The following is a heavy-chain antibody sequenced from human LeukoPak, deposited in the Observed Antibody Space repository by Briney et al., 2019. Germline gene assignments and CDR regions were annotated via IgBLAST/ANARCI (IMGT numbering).Heavy chain of an antibody. CDR3: ARDRYYYDSSGKFDY. CDR2: IYTSGST. CDR1: GASFTGYY. V-gene: IGHV4-4*07. D-gene: IGHD3-22*01. J-gene: IGHJ4*02. Sequence: SETLSLTCDVYGASFTGYYWSWIRQPAGKGLEWIGRIYTSGSTNYNSSLKSRVTMSVDTSKNQFSLKLSSVTAADTAVYYCARDRYYYDSSGKFDYWGQGTLVTVSS.